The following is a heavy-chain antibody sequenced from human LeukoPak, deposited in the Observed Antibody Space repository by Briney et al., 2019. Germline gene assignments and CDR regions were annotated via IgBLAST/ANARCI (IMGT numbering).Heavy chain of an antibody. CDR2: ISSSGVTK. CDR3: ARESAAGPRYFDY. Sequence: PGGSLRLSCSASRVTFSNYEFHWVRQAPGKGLEWVSYISSSGVTKNYADSVKGRFTISRDNAENSLFLQMNSLRAEDTAVYYCARESAAGPRYFDYWGQGTLVTVSS. V-gene: IGHV3-48*03. J-gene: IGHJ4*02. CDR1: RVTFSNYE. D-gene: IGHD6-13*01.